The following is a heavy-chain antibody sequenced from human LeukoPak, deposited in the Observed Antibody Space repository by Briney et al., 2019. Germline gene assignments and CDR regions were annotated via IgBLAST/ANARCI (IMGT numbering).Heavy chain of an antibody. V-gene: IGHV4-59*11. CDR1: DDSFSSHY. CDR2: ISYIGST. Sequence: SETLSLTCAVSDDSFSSHYWTWIRQPPGKGLEWIGYISYIGSTNYNPSLKSRVTISIDTSRNQFPLRLSSVTAADTAVYYCARDLVTVTKGFDIWGQGTMVSVSS. J-gene: IGHJ3*02. D-gene: IGHD4-17*01. CDR3: ARDLVTVTKGFDI.